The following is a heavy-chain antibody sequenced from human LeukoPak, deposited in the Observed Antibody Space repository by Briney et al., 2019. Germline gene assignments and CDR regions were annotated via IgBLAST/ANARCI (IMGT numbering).Heavy chain of an antibody. V-gene: IGHV4-34*12. CDR1: GGSFRGYY. CDR2: IFHSGSA. Sequence: SETLSLTCAVSGGSFRGYYWTWIRQSPTEGLEWIGEIFHSGSATYNPSLKSRVTISVDTSRNLFSLNLRSVTAADTAIYYRATGLGYCYTTTCHHWFDPWGQGTLVTVSS. CDR3: ATGLGYCYTTTCHHWFDP. J-gene: IGHJ5*02. D-gene: IGHD3-16*02.